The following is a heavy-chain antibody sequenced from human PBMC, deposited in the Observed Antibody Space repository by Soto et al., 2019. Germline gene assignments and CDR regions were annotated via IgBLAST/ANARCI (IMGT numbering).Heavy chain of an antibody. CDR2: ISYDGSNK. V-gene: IGHV3-30*18. D-gene: IGHD6-6*01. Sequence: QVQLVESGGGVDQPARSLRLSCAASGFTFSSYGMHWVRQAPGKGLEWVAVISYDGSNKYYADSVKGRFTISRDNSKNSIYLKMNSLRAEETAVYYCAKGFRFGQLGYYCMGVWGQGTTVTVSS. J-gene: IGHJ6*02. CDR3: AKGFRFGQLGYYCMGV. CDR1: GFTFSSYG.